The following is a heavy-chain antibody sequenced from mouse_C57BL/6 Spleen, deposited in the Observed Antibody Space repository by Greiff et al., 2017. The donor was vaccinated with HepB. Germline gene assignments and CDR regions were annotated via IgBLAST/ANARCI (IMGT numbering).Heavy chain of an antibody. J-gene: IGHJ4*01. D-gene: IGHD2-4*01. CDR1: GYTFTSYW. CDR2: IDPSDSYT. Sequence: VQLQQSGAELVMPGASVKLSCKASGYTFTSYWMHWVKQRPGQGLEWIGEIDPSDSYTNYNQKFKGKSTLTVDKSSSTAYMQLSSLTSEDSAVYYCARYYDYGGRPLAMDYWGQGTSVTVSS. CDR3: ARYYDYGGRPLAMDY. V-gene: IGHV1-69*01.